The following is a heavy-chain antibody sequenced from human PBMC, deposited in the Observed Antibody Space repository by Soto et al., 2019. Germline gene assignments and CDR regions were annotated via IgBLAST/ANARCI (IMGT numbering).Heavy chain of an antibody. CDR3: ARTTAVPNTLRSRYFFDY. V-gene: IGHV4-4*07. Sequence: PSETLSLTCTVSGGSINGNFLTWIRQPAGKGLEWIGRISSSGATNYNPSLKSRVAMSMDTSKTQFSLNLISVTAADTALYYCARTTAVPNTLRSRYFFDYWGQGTLVTVSS. CDR2: ISSSGAT. CDR1: GGSINGNF. J-gene: IGHJ4*02. D-gene: IGHD4-17*01.